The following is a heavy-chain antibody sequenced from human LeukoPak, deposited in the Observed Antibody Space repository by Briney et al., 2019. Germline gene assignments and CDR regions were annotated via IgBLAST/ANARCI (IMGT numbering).Heavy chain of an antibody. J-gene: IGHJ6*04. CDR3: AKDRLATTSYYYYGMDV. CDR2: ISYDGSNK. CDR1: GFTFSSYG. Sequence: GRSLRLSCAASGFTFSSYGMHWVRQAPGKGLEWVAVISYDGSNKYYADSVKGRFTISRDNSKNTLYLQMNSLRAKDTAVYYCAKDRLATTSYYYYGMDVWGKGTTVTVSS. D-gene: IGHD5-12*01. V-gene: IGHV3-30*18.